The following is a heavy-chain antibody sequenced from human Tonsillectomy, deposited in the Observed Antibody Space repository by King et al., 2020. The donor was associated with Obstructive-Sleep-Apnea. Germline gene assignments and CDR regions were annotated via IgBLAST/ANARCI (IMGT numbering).Heavy chain of an antibody. CDR1: GFTFSNDA. J-gene: IGHJ4*02. CDR2: ISGSGGST. CDR3: AKVSYYDFWSGYPCSFDY. D-gene: IGHD3-3*01. Sequence: VQLVESGGGLVQPGGSPRFSCAASGFTFSNDAMSWVRQAPGKGLEWVSAISGSGGSTYYADSVKDRFTISRDNSKNTLSLQMNNVRAEDTALYYCAKVSYYDFWSGYPCSFDYWGQGTLVTVSS. V-gene: IGHV3-23*04.